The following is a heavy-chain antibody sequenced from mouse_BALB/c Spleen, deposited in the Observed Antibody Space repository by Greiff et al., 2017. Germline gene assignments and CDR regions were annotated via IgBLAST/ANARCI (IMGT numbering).Heavy chain of an antibody. CDR1: GYTFTSYT. D-gene: IGHD2-14*01. Sequence: QVQLKESGAELARPGASVKMSCKASGYTFTSYTMHWVKQRPGQGLEWIGYINPSSGYTEYNQKFKDKTTLTADKSSSTAYMQLSSLTSEDSAVYYCARNYRYDGNYAMDYWGQGTSVTVSA. J-gene: IGHJ4*01. CDR3: ARNYRYDGNYAMDY. V-gene: IGHV1-4*02. CDR2: INPSSGYT.